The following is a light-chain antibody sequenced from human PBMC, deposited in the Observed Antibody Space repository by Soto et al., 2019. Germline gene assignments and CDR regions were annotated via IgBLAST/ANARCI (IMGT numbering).Light chain of an antibody. CDR2: KVS. CDR1: QSLAYSDGNTY. V-gene: IGKV2-30*01. J-gene: IGKJ1*01. Sequence: DVVMTQSPLSLPVTLGQPASISCRSSQSLAYSDGNTYLNWFQQWPGQSPRRLIYKVSNRDSGVPDRFSGSGSGTDFTLKISRVEAEDVGVYYCMQGTHWPTFGQGTKVEIK. CDR3: MQGTHWPT.